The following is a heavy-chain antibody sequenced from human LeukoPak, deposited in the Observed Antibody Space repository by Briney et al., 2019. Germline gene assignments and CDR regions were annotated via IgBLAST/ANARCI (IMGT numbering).Heavy chain of an antibody. CDR1: GFSVSSNY. CDR2: IYSGGIT. CDR3: ARGSVAGVQFDY. Sequence: GGSLRLSCAASGFSVSSNYMSWVRQAPGKGLEWVSVIYSGGITYYADSVKGRFTTSRDNSKNTLYLQMNSLRAEDTAVYYCARGSVAGVQFDYWGQGTLVTVSS. V-gene: IGHV3-53*01. D-gene: IGHD6-19*01. J-gene: IGHJ4*02.